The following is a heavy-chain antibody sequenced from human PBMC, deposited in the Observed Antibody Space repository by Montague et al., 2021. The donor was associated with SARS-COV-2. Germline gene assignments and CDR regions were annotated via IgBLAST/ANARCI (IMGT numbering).Heavy chain of an antibody. CDR1: GGSISSPDYY. J-gene: IGHJ4*02. D-gene: IGHD2-8*01. CDR2: ISYTGRT. V-gene: IGHV4-39*01. Sequence: SETLSLTCTVSGGSISSPDYYWGWIRQSPGKWLEWIGSISYTGRTYYNPSLRSRVSFSMDTSKNHFSLSLSSVTVADTAVYFCARQLPSYCATNKCYSYYFDGWGQGALVAVSS. CDR3: ARQLPSYCATNKCYSYYFDG.